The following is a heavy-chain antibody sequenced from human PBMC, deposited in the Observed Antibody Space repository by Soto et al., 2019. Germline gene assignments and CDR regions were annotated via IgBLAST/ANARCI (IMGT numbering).Heavy chain of an antibody. CDR1: GFTFSSYS. CDR2: ISSSSSYI. J-gene: IGHJ6*02. Sequence: GGSLRPSCAASGFTFSSYSMNWVRQAPGKGLEWVSSISSSSSYIYYADSVKGRFTISRDNAKNSLYLQMNSLRAEDTAVYYCARLRGSSWYANYYYGMDVWGQGTTVTVSS. V-gene: IGHV3-21*01. CDR3: ARLRGSSWYANYYYGMDV. D-gene: IGHD6-13*01.